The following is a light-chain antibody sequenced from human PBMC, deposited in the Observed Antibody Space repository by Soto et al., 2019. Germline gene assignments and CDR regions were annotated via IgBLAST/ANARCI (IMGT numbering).Light chain of an antibody. Sequence: DIQMTQSPSSLSASVGDRVTITCQASQDISNYLNWYQQKPGKAPKLLIYDASNLETGVPSRFSESESGTDFTFAISSLQREDIATYYCQQYDKLPPNITFGQGTRLEIK. V-gene: IGKV1-33*01. CDR3: QQYDKLPPNIT. J-gene: IGKJ5*01. CDR2: DAS. CDR1: QDISNY.